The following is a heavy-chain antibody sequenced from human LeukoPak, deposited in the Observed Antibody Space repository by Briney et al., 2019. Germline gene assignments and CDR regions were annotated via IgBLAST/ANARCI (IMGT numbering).Heavy chain of an antibody. V-gene: IGHV3-11*04. J-gene: IGHJ4*02. Sequence: GGSLRLSCVTSGFRFSDYYMMWIRQAPGKGPEWVAHISSSAATTLYADSVKGRFTVSRDNAKNSLYLEVTSLRAEDTAVYYCARDRGSTVTTVGYWGQGTLVTVSS. CDR3: ARDRGSTVTTVGY. D-gene: IGHD4-17*01. CDR1: GFRFSDYY. CDR2: ISSSAATT.